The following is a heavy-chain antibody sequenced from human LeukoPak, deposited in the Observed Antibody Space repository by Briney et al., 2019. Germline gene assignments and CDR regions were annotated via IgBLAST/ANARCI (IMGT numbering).Heavy chain of an antibody. Sequence: SETLSLTCTVSGGSISSSSYYWGWIRQPPGKGLEWIGSIYYSGSTYYNPSLKSRVTISVDTSKNRFSLKLSSVTAADTAVYYCAQKRITMVRGVIIGYNWFDPWGQGTLVTVSS. D-gene: IGHD3-10*01. CDR1: GGSISSSSYY. J-gene: IGHJ5*02. CDR2: IYYSGST. V-gene: IGHV4-39*01. CDR3: AQKRITMVRGVIIGYNWFDP.